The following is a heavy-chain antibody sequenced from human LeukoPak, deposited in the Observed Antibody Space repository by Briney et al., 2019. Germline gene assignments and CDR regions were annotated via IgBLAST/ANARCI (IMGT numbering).Heavy chain of an antibody. J-gene: IGHJ4*02. CDR3: ARHRYSSSRVNFDY. Sequence: SVNVSCKASGGTFSSYAISWVRQAPGQGLEWMGGIIPIFGTANYAQKFQGRVTITTDESTSTAYMELSSLRSEDTAVYYCARHRYSSSRVNFDYWGQGTLVTVSS. V-gene: IGHV1-69*05. CDR2: IIPIFGTA. CDR1: GGTFSSYA. D-gene: IGHD6-6*01.